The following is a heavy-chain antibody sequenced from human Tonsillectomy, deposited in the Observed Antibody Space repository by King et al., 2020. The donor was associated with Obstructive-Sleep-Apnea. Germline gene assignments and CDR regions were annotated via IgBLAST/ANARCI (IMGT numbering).Heavy chain of an antibody. J-gene: IGHJ4*02. CDR2: INPNSGGT. CDR1: GYTFTGYF. CDR3: ARERVSWGYYAGSFDY. V-gene: IGHV1-2*02. D-gene: IGHD3-22*01. Sequence: QLVQSGAEVRKPGASVKVSCKASGYTFTGYFMHWVRQAPGQGLEWMGWINPNSGGTKYAQKFQGRVTMTRDTSISTAYMELSRLRSDDTAVYYCARERVSWGYYAGSFDYWVQGTLVTVSS.